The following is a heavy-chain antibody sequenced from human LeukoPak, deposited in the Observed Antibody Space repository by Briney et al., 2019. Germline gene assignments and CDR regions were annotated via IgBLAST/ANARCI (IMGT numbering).Heavy chain of an antibody. CDR3: SRSTSIAIFREW. J-gene: IGHJ1*01. D-gene: IGHD3-3*01. CDR1: GYTFTSYY. Sequence: ASVKVSCKASGYTFTSYYMHWVRQAPGQGLEWMGIINPSGGSTSYAQKFQGRVTMTRDTSTSTVYMELSSLRSEDTAVYYCSRSTSIAIFREWWGQGTLVIVSP. V-gene: IGHV1-46*01. CDR2: INPSGGST.